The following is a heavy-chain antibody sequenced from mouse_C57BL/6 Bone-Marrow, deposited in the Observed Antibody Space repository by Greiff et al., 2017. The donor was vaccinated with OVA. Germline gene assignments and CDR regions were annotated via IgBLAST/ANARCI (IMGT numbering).Heavy chain of an antibody. J-gene: IGHJ4*01. Sequence: LQESGAELARPGASVKLSCKASGYTFTSYGISWVKQRTGQGLEWIGEIYPRSGNTYYNEKFKGKATLTADKSSSTAYMELRSLTSEDSAVYFCARHYGSSDYAMDYWGQGTSVTVSS. D-gene: IGHD1-1*01. V-gene: IGHV1-81*01. CDR2: IYPRSGNT. CDR3: ARHYGSSDYAMDY. CDR1: GYTFTSYG.